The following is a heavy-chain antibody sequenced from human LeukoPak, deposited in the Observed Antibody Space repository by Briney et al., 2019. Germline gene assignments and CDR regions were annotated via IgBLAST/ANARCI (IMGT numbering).Heavy chain of an antibody. CDR3: VRDCGYSSGWYTQFDY. Sequence: GGSLRLSCAASGFTVSSNYMSWVRQAPGKGREWVSVIYSGGSTYYADSVKGRFTISRDNSKNTLYLQMNSLRAEDTAVYYCVRDCGYSSGWYTQFDYWGQGTLVTVSS. D-gene: IGHD6-19*01. CDR1: GFTVSSNY. CDR2: IYSGGST. J-gene: IGHJ4*02. V-gene: IGHV3-66*02.